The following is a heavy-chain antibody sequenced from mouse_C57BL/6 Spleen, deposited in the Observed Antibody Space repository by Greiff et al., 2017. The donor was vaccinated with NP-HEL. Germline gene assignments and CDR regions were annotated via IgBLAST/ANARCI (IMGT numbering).Heavy chain of an antibody. Sequence: VQLQQSGPELVKPGASVKISCKASGYAFSSSWMNWVKQRPGKGLEWIGRIYPGDGDTNYNGKFKGKATLTADKSSSTAYMQLSSLTSENSAVYFCAIFYIAMDYWGQGTSVTVSS. J-gene: IGHJ4*01. CDR1: GYAFSSSW. V-gene: IGHV1-82*01. CDR3: AIFYIAMDY. CDR2: IYPGDGDT. D-gene: IGHD1-1*01.